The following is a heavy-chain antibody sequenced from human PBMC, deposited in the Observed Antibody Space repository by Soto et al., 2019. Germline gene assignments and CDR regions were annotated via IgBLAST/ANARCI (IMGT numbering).Heavy chain of an antibody. CDR2: INSDGSST. Sequence: PVGSLRLSCAASGFAFSSYWMHWVRQAPRKGLVWVSRINSDGSSTTYADSVKGRFTISRDNAKNTLYLQMNSLRAEDTAVYYCARVGYSSAWLLNYWGQGTLVTVSS. V-gene: IGHV3-74*01. D-gene: IGHD6-25*01. CDR3: ARVGYSSAWLLNY. CDR1: GFAFSSYW. J-gene: IGHJ4*02.